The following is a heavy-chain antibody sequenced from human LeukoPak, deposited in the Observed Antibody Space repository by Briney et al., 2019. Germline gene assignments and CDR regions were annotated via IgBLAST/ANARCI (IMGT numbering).Heavy chain of an antibody. J-gene: IGHJ5*02. CDR3: ARAIGTGTLGWFDP. V-gene: IGHV3-21*01. Sequence: GGSLRLSCAASGFTFSSYSMNWVRQAPGKGLEWVSSISSSSSYIYYADSVKGRFTISRDNAKNSLYLQMNSLRAEDTAVFYCARAIGTGTLGWFDPWGQGTLVTVSS. CDR2: ISSSSSYI. D-gene: IGHD1-1*01. CDR1: GFTFSSYS.